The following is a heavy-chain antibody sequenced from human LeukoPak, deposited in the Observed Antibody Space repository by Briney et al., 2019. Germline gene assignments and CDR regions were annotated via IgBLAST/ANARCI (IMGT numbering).Heavy chain of an antibody. CDR3: AREDSGYSYGYDY. Sequence: ASVKVSCKASGYTFTSYGISWGRQAPGQGLKWMGSINAYNGNTNYAQKLQGRVTMTTDTSTSTAYMELRSLRSDDTAVYYCAREDSGYSYGYDYWGQGTLVTVSS. CDR1: GYTFTSYG. D-gene: IGHD5-18*01. V-gene: IGHV1-18*01. CDR2: INAYNGNT. J-gene: IGHJ4*02.